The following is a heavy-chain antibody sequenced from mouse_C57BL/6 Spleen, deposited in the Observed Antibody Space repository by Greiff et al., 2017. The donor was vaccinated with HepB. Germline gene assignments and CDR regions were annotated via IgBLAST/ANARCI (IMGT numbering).Heavy chain of an antibody. CDR1: GFTFNTYA. V-gene: IGHV10-3*01. CDR3: GGDHCGRSLDWFAY. D-gene: IGHD1-1*01. J-gene: IGHJ3*01. Sequence: VQLKESGGGLVQPKGSLKLSCAASGFTFNTYAMHWVRQAPGKGLEWVARIRSKSSNYATYYADSVKDRFTISRDDSQSMLYLQMNSLKTEDTAMFYCGGDHCGRSLDWFAYWGQGTPATVSP. CDR2: IRSKSSNYAT.